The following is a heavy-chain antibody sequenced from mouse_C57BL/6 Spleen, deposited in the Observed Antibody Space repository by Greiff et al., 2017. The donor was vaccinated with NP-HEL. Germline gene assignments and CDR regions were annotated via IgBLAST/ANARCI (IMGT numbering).Heavy chain of an antibody. CDR2: IDPENGDT. CDR1: GFNIKDDY. J-gene: IGHJ3*01. Sequence: EVQLQQSGAELVRPGASVKLSCTASGFNIKDDYMHWVKQRPEQGLEWIGWIDPENGDTEYASKFQGKATITADTSSNTAYLQISSLTSEDTAVYYCTTISRGFAYWGQGTLVTVSA. V-gene: IGHV14-4*01. CDR3: TTISRGFAY.